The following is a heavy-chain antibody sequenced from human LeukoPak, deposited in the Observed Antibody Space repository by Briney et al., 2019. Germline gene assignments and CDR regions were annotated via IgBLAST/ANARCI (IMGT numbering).Heavy chain of an antibody. V-gene: IGHV1-69*01. CDR1: GGTLSSYA. J-gene: IGHJ4*02. CDR3: ARGLLWFGECPY. D-gene: IGHD3-10*01. Sequence: GSSVKVSCKSCGGTLSSYAISWVRQPAGQGLEWMGGLIPIFGTANYAQMFQGRVTITADESTSTVYMELSSLRSEDTAVYYCARGLLWFGECPYWGQGTLVTVSS. CDR2: LIPIFGTA.